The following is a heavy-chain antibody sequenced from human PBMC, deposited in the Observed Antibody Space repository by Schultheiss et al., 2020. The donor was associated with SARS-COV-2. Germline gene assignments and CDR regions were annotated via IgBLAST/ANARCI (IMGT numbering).Heavy chain of an antibody. J-gene: IGHJ6*02. CDR2: ISYDGSNK. Sequence: GGSLRLSCAASGFTFSSYGMHWVRQAPGKGLEWVAVISYDGSNKYYADSVKGRFTISRDNSKNTLYLQMNSLRAEDTAVYYCAKDLGPFLGYYYGMDVWGQGTTVTVSS. D-gene: IGHD7-27*01. CDR1: GFTFSSYG. CDR3: AKDLGPFLGYYYGMDV. V-gene: IGHV3-30*18.